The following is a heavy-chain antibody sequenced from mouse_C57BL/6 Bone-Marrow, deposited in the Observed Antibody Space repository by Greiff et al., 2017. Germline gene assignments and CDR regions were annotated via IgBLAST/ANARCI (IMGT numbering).Heavy chain of an antibody. Sequence: EVQGVESGGDLVKPGGSLKLSCAASGFTFSSYGMSWVRQTRDKRLEWVATISSGGSYTYYPDSVKGRFTISRDNAKNTLYLQMSSLKSEDTAMYDCARQGFAYWGQGTLVTVSA. CDR2: ISSGGSYT. CDR3: ARQGFAY. J-gene: IGHJ3*01. V-gene: IGHV5-6*01. CDR1: GFTFSSYG.